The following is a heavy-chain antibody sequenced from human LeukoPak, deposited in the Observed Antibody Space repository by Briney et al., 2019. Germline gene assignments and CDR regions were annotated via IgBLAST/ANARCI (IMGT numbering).Heavy chain of an antibody. CDR3: AKGNGYSYGSPFDY. CDR2: ISGSGGST. CDR1: GFSFSNYC. V-gene: IGHV3-23*01. J-gene: IGHJ4*02. Sequence: GGSLRLSCAASGFSFSNYCMSWVRQAPGKGLEWVSAISGSGGSTYYADSVKGRFTISRDNSKNTLYLQMNSLRAEDTAVYYCAKGNGYSYGSPFDYWGQGTLVTVSS. D-gene: IGHD5-18*01.